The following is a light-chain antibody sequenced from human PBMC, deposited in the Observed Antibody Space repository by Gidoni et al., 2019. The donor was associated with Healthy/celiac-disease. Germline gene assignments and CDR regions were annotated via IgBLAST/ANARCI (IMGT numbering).Light chain of an antibody. Sequence: DLVMTQSPDSLAVSLGERATINCKSSQSVLYSSNNKNYLAWYQQKPGQPPNLLICWASTRESGVPDRFSGSGSGTDFTLTISSLQAEDVAVYYCQQYYSTPPMYTFGQGTKLEIK. CDR3: QQYYSTPPMYT. CDR1: QSVLYSSNNKNY. J-gene: IGKJ2*01. CDR2: WAS. V-gene: IGKV4-1*01.